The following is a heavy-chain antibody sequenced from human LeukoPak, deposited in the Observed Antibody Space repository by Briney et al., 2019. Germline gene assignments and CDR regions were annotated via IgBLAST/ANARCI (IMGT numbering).Heavy chain of an antibody. V-gene: IGHV1-58*02. CDR1: GFTFTSSA. Sequence: SVKVSCKASGFTFTSSAMQWVRQARGQRLEWIGWIVVGSGNTSYAQKFQERVTITRDMSTSTAYMELSSLRSEDTAVYYCAADLWAGSYYDFDYWGQGTLVTVSS. J-gene: IGHJ4*02. D-gene: IGHD1-26*01. CDR3: AADLWAGSYYDFDY. CDR2: IVVGSGNT.